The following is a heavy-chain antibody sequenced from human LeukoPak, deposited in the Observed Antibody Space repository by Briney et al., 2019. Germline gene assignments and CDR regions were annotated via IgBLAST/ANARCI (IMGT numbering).Heavy chain of an antibody. V-gene: IGHV3-7*01. CDR1: GFTLSSSW. CDR3: ARPQGYCSTTDCHNSDS. D-gene: IGHD2-2*01. J-gene: IGHJ4*02. Sequence: GGSLRLSCAASGFTLSSSWMTWVRQAPGKGREWVASIREEGSEKTSVDAVKGRFTISRDNAKNSLYLQMDSLRAEDTAVYYCARPQGYCSTTDCHNSDSWGQGTLVTVTS. CDR2: IREEGSEK.